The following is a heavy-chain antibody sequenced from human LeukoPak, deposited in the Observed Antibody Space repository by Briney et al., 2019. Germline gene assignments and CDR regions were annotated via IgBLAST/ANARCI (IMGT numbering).Heavy chain of an antibody. Sequence: PGGSLRLSCAASGFTFSRFWMNWVRQAPGEGLEWVANINQDGSEKSYVDSVKGRFTISRDTARNSLYLQMNSLRAADTAVYYCATSRPFDYWGQGTLVTVSS. CDR1: GFTFSRFW. V-gene: IGHV3-7*01. CDR2: INQDGSEK. CDR3: ATSRPFDY. J-gene: IGHJ4*02.